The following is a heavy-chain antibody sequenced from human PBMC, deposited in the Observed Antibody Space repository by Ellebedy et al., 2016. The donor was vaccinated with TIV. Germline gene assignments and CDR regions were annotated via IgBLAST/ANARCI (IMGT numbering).Heavy chain of an antibody. J-gene: IGHJ6*02. V-gene: IGHV5-51*01. D-gene: IGHD6-6*01. CDR1: GYNFTNYW. CDR3: ARRGSSSLFGYYQYGMDV. CDR2: IYPGDSDT. Sequence: GESLKISXKGSGYNFTNYWIGWVRQMPGKGLEWMGIIYPGDSDTRYSPSFQGQVTISADKSISTAYLQWSSLKASDTAMYYCARRGSSSLFGYYQYGMDVWGQGTTVTVSS.